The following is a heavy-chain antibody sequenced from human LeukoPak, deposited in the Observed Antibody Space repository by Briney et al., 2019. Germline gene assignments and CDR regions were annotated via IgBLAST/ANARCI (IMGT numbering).Heavy chain of an antibody. CDR3: ARDLIPGDSSSWPLYYYYGMDV. Sequence: GGSLRLSCAASGFTFSSYEMNWVRQAPGKGLEWVSYISSSGSTIYYADSVKGRFTISRDNAKNSLYLQMNSLRAEDTAVYYCARDLIPGDSSSWPLYYYYGMDVWGQGTTVTVSS. CDR2: ISSSGSTI. V-gene: IGHV3-48*03. CDR1: GFTFSSYE. D-gene: IGHD6-13*01. J-gene: IGHJ6*02.